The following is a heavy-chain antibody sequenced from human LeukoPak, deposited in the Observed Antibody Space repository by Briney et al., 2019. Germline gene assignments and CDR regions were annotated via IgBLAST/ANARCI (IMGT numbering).Heavy chain of an antibody. J-gene: IGHJ5*02. CDR1: GYTFTGYY. V-gene: IGHV1-69*04. CDR3: ARDGQEGYCSGGGCYGSS. Sequence: GASVKVSCKASGYTFTGYYMHWVRQAPGQGLEWMGRIIPILGIANYAQKFQGRVTITADKSTSTAYMELSSLRSEDTAVYYCARDGQEGYCSGGGCYGSSWGQGILVTVSS. D-gene: IGHD2-15*01. CDR2: IIPILGIA.